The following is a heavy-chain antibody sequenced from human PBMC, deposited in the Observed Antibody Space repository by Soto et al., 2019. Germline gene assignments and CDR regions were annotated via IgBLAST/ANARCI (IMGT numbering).Heavy chain of an antibody. CDR3: ARAPRYYYDSSGYGPDY. V-gene: IGHV3-48*02. CDR1: GFTFSSYS. D-gene: IGHD3-22*01. CDR2: ISSSSSTI. J-gene: IGHJ4*02. Sequence: GGSLRLSCAASGFTFSSYSMNWVRQAPGKGLEWVSYISSSSSTIYYADSVKGRFTISRDNAKNSLYLQMNSLRDEDTAVYYCARAPRYYYDSSGYGPDYWGQGTLVTVSS.